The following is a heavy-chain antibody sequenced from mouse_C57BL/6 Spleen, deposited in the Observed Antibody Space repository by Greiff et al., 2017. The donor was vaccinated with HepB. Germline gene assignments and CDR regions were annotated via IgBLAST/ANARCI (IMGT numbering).Heavy chain of an antibody. CDR1: GYAFRSYW. Sequence: VQLQQSGAELVKPGASVKISCKASGYAFRSYWMNWVKQRPGKGLEWIGQIYPGDGDTNYNGKFKGKATLTADKSSSTAYMQLSSLTSEDSAVYFCARSRGRGYFDYWGQGTTLTVSS. D-gene: IGHD3-3*01. CDR3: ARSRGRGYFDY. CDR2: IYPGDGDT. J-gene: IGHJ2*01. V-gene: IGHV1-80*01.